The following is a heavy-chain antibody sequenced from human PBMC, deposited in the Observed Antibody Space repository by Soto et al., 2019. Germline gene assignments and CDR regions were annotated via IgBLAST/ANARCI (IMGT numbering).Heavy chain of an antibody. V-gene: IGHV3-21*01. D-gene: IGHD2-21*02. CDR3: ARVNSASCGGDCYGVDY. CDR1: GFTFSSYS. CDR2: ISSSSSYI. Sequence: PGGSLRLSCAASGFTFSSYSMNWVRQAPGKGLEWVSSISSSSSYIYYADSVKGRFTISRDNAKNSLYLQMNSLRAEDTAVYYCARVNSASCGGDCYGVDYWGQGTLVTVSS. J-gene: IGHJ4*02.